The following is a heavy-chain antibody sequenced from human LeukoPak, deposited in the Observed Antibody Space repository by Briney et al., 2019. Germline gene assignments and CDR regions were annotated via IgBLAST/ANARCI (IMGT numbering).Heavy chain of an antibody. CDR1: GGSFSGYY. CDR2: INHSGST. D-gene: IGHD3-10*01. CDR3: ARRLTMVLPGEEY. J-gene: IGHJ4*02. Sequence: SETLSLTCAVYGGSFSGYYWSWIRQPPGKGLEWIGEINHSGSTNYNPSLKSRVTISVDTSNNWFSLKLSSVTAADTAVYYCARRLTMVLPGEEYWGQGTLVTVSS. V-gene: IGHV4-34*01.